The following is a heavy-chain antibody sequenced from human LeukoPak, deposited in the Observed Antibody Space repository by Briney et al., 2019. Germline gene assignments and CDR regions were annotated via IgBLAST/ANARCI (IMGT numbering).Heavy chain of an antibody. J-gene: IGHJ4*02. CDR1: GFTFSSYG. D-gene: IGHD1-26*01. Sequence: GGSLRLSCAASGFTFSSYGMRWVRQAPGKGLEWVAVISYDGSNKYYADSVKGRFTISRDNSKNTLYLQMNSLRAEDTAVYYCAKEASGSYYSPFDYWGQGTLVTVSS. CDR2: ISYDGSNK. CDR3: AKEASGSYYSPFDY. V-gene: IGHV3-30*18.